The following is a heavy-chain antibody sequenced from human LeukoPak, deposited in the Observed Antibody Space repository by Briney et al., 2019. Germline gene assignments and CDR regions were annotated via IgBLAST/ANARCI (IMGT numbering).Heavy chain of an antibody. CDR1: GFTFGDHI. J-gene: IGHJ3*02. V-gene: IGHV3-23*01. CDR2: ISGSGGST. D-gene: IGHD3-22*01. CDR3: ARVGFPGQYCYDWAGEGAFDI. Sequence: GGSLRLSCAASGFTFGDHIMNWVRQLPGKGLEWVSAISGSGGSTYYADSVKGRFSISRDTSKNTLYLQMNSLRAEDTAVYYCARVGFPGQYCYDWAGEGAFDIWGQGTMVTVSS.